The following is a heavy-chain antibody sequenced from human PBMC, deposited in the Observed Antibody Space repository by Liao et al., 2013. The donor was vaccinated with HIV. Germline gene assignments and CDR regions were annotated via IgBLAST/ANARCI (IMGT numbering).Heavy chain of an antibody. V-gene: IGHV4-30-2*03. CDR3: ARAYTVFGVKAHWYFDL. CDR2: IHFDGTT. D-gene: IGHD3-3*01. J-gene: IGHJ2*01. CDR1: GAAISSGGTS. Sequence: QLQLQESGSGLVKPSQTLSLTCAVSGAAISSGGTSWNWIRQPPGKGLEWIGRIHFDGTTNHNPSLVSRVSISLDTSRNQVFLSLASVTAADTAVYYCARAYTVFGVKAHWYFDLWGRGTHVTVSS.